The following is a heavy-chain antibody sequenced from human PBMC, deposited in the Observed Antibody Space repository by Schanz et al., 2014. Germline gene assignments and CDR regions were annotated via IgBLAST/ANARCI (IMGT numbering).Heavy chain of an antibody. V-gene: IGHV4-39*01. CDR3: ARLRGGGVIITT. Sequence: QLQLQESGPGLVKASETLSLTCSVSGGSINSGGYRWGWIRQPPGKGLEWIGTMYSSGSTYYNPSLKSGVPIPEDTSRNQFPLKVFSVTAADTALYYCARLRGGGVIITTWGQGTLVTVSS. D-gene: IGHD3-10*01. J-gene: IGHJ5*02. CDR2: MYSSGST. CDR1: GGSINSGGYR.